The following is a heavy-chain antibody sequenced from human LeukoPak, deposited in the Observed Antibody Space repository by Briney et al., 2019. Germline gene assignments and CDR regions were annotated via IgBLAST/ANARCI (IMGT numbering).Heavy chain of an antibody. CDR2: ISSSSSTI. CDR3: ARGPGSSWSEVDY. Sequence: PGGSLRLSCAASGFTFSNYEMHWVRQAPGKGLEWVSYISSSSSTIYYADSVKGRFTISRDNAKNSLYLQMNSLRAEDTAVYYCARGPGSSWSEVDYWGQGTLVTVSS. J-gene: IGHJ4*02. CDR1: GFTFSNYE. V-gene: IGHV3-48*01. D-gene: IGHD6-13*01.